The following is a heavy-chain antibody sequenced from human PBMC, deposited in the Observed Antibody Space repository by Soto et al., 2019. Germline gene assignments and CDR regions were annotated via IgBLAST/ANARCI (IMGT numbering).Heavy chain of an antibody. CDR2: ISKDGLDR. CDR1: GFTFSDFG. J-gene: IGHJ4*02. D-gene: IGHD6-19*01. Sequence: QVQLVTSGGGVVRTEGSLRLSCVVSGFTFSDFGMHWVRPSPGEGLAWVASISKDGLDRYYSESVKGRFTISRDDSKNTVFLQMNSLKVEDTAAYFCASPREGQWLVFDHWGQRTLVTVSA. CDR3: ASPREGQWLVFDH. V-gene: IGHV3-30*19.